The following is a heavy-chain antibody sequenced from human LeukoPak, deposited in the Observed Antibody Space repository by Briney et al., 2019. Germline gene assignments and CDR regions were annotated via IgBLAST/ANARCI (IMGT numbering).Heavy chain of an antibody. Sequence: PGGSLRLSCITSGFAFNTYAMHWVRQAPGKGLEWISYISPASNTIYYADSVKGRFTISRDNAKNSLYLQMNSLRAEDTAVYYCARLRNDYGDYFDYWGQGTLVTVSS. CDR3: ARLRNDYGDYFDY. D-gene: IGHD4-17*01. V-gene: IGHV3-48*04. J-gene: IGHJ4*02. CDR2: ISPASNTI. CDR1: GFAFNTYA.